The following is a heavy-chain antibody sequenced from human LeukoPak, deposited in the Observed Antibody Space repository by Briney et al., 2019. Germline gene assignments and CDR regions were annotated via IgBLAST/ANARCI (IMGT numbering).Heavy chain of an antibody. CDR2: FYTSGTT. V-gene: IGHV4-4*07. J-gene: IGHJ3*02. CDR3: ARGPVGGTTYNDGDAFDI. CDR1: GGSISSYY. D-gene: IGHD1-7*01. Sequence: PSETLSLTCTVSGGSISSYYWSWIRQPAGKRLEWIGRFYTSGTTNYNPSLKSRVTMSVDASKNQFSLKLSSVTAADTAVYYCARGPVGGTTYNDGDAFDIWGQGTMVTVSS.